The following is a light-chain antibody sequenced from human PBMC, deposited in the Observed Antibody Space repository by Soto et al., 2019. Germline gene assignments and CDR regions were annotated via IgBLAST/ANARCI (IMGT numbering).Light chain of an antibody. V-gene: IGKV3-20*01. CDR1: QRVTSSY. CDR2: DAS. Sequence: EIVLTQSPGTLSLSPGERATLSCRASQRVTSSYLAWYQQKPGQAPRLLIYDASSRATGIPDRFSGSGSGTDFTLTISRLEPEDFAVYYCQQYGSTPPDFGGGTKVEIK. CDR3: QQYGSTPPD. J-gene: IGKJ4*01.